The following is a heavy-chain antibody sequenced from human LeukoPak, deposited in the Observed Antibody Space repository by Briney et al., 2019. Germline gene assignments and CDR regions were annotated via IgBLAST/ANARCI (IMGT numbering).Heavy chain of an antibody. D-gene: IGHD3-10*01. J-gene: IGHJ6*04. CDR2: VYYSGST. Sequence: SEALSLTCTVSGGSISSYYWSWIRQPPGKGLEWIGYVYYSGSTNYNPSLKSRVTISVDTSKNQFSLKLSSVTAADTAVYDCARALYYGSGSGMDVWGKGTTVTVSS. CDR1: GGSISSYY. V-gene: IGHV4-59*01. CDR3: ARALYYGSGSGMDV.